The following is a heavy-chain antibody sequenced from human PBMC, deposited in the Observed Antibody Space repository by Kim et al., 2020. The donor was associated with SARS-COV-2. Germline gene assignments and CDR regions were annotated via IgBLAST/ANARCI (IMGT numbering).Heavy chain of an antibody. V-gene: IGHV3-11*03. Sequence: SVKGRFTISRDNAKNSLYLQMNSLRAEDTAVYYCARLSGSYYYYYGMDVWGQGTTVTVSS. J-gene: IGHJ6*02. CDR3: ARLSGSYYYYYGMDV. D-gene: IGHD1-26*01.